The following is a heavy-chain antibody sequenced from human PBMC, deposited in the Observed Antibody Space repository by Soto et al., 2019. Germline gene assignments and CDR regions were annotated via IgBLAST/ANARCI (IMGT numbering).Heavy chain of an antibody. CDR3: ARGKNWNNPNNWFDP. J-gene: IGHJ5*02. CDR1: GGSIYSDGYY. CDR2: IYYSGST. V-gene: IGHV4-31*03. Sequence: QVHLQESGPGLVKPSQTLSLTCTVSGGSIYSDGYYWSWIRQHPGKGLEWIGYIYYSGSTYYNPSLKGRVTISVDTSENQFSLKLSSVTAADTAVYYCARGKNWNNPNNWFDPWGQGTLVTVSS. D-gene: IGHD1-1*01.